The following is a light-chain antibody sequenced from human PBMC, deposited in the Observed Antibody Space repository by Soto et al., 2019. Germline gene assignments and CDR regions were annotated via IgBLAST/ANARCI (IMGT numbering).Light chain of an antibody. CDR3: QQYGCSLTWT. CDR2: AAS. V-gene: IGKV3-20*01. CDR1: QSVISNY. Sequence: EVVLTQSPGTVSLSPGERVTLSCRASQSVISNYLAWYQQRPGQAPRLLIYAASSRATGIPDRFSGSGSGTDFTLSIRSLEPEDFAFYYCQQYGCSLTWTFGQGTKVE. J-gene: IGKJ1*01.